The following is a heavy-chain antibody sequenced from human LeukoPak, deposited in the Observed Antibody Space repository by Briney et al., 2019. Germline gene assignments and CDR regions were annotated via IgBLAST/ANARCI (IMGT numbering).Heavy chain of an antibody. J-gene: IGHJ4*02. V-gene: IGHV3-23*01. Sequence: GGSLRLSCTASGFTFSAYAMMWVRQAPGKGPEWVSAIRGGGGSAFYADSVKGRFTISRDNSKSSLYLQMNSLRAEDTAVYYCARDLGFLGWYYFDYWGQGTLVTVSS. CDR2: IRGGGGSA. CDR1: GFTFSAYA. CDR3: ARDLGFLGWYYFDY. D-gene: IGHD3/OR15-3a*01.